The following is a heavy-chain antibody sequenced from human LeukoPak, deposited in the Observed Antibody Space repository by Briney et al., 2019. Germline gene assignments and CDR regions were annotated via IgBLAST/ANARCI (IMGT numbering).Heavy chain of an antibody. CDR1: GGSISSSTYY. CDR3: ARALGYCSGGSCTRGYNWFDP. D-gene: IGHD2-15*01. CDR2: IYYGGST. Sequence: SETLPLTCTVSGGSISSSTYYWGWIRQPPGKGLEWFGSIYYGGSTYYNPSLKSRVTISVDTSMNQFSLKLSFVTTADTAVYYCARALGYCSGGSCTRGYNWFDPWAREPWSPSPQ. V-gene: IGHV4-39*01. J-gene: IGHJ5*02.